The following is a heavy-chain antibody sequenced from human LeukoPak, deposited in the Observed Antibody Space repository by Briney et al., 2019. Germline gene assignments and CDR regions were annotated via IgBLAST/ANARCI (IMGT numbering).Heavy chain of an antibody. CDR3: ARTSAGAPPDY. Sequence: ASVKVSCKASGYTFISHGISWVRQAPGQGLEWVGWISAYNGNTKYAQKLQGRVTMTTDTSTTTAYMELRSLRSDDTAVYYCARTSAGAPPDYSGQGTLVTVSS. D-gene: IGHD4/OR15-4a*01. V-gene: IGHV1-18*01. J-gene: IGHJ4*02. CDR1: GYTFISHG. CDR2: ISAYNGNT.